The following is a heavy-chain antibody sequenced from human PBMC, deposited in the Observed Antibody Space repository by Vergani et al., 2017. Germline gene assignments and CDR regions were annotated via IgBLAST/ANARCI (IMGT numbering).Heavy chain of an antibody. V-gene: IGHV4-59*08. CDR1: GGSISSYY. J-gene: IGHJ4*02. Sequence: QVQLPESGPGLVKPSETLSLTCTVSGGSISSYYWSWIRQPPGKGLEWIGYIYYSGSTNYNPSLKSRVTISVDTSKNQFSLKLSSVTAADTAVYYCARHHRYSSSSLDYWGQGTLVTVSS. CDR2: IYYSGST. CDR3: ARHHRYSSSSLDY. D-gene: IGHD6-6*01.